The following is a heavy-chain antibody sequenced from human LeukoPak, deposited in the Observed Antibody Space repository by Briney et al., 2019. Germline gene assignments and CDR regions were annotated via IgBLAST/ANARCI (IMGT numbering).Heavy chain of an antibody. CDR2: IYPGDSDA. Sequence: GESLKIPCKGSGYSFTNYWIGWVRQMPGKGLKWMGIIYPGDSDARYSPSLQGQVTISADKSISTAYLQWSSLKASDTAMYYCARRRDLYSGSYYPFDYWGQGTLVTVSS. CDR1: GYSFTNYW. D-gene: IGHD1-26*01. V-gene: IGHV5-51*01. CDR3: ARRRDLYSGSYYPFDY. J-gene: IGHJ4*02.